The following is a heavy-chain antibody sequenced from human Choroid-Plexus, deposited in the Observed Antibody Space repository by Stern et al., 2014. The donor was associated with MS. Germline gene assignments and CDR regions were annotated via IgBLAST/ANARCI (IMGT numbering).Heavy chain of an antibody. Sequence: QVQLMQSGAEVKKPGASMKVSCKTSGYIFTGYYIHWVRQAPGHGLEWMAWINTNTGGTKYAQKFQRRVTMSRDTSISTAYVELSSLTSDDTAVYFCARDQRGITIFGVVTDYYYLGMDVWGQGTTVTVSS. J-gene: IGHJ6*02. D-gene: IGHD3-3*01. CDR1: GYIFTGYY. V-gene: IGHV1-2*02. CDR3: ARDQRGITIFGVVTDYYYLGMDV. CDR2: INTNTGGT.